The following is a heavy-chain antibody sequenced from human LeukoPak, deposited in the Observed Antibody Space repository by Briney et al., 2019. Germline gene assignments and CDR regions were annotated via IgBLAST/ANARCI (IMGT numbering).Heavy chain of an antibody. V-gene: IGHV1-69*04. CDR2: IIPIFGIA. J-gene: IGHJ4*02. CDR3: ARAMTATYCSGGSCLSY. D-gene: IGHD2-15*01. Sequence: GASVKVSCKASGGTFSSYAISWVRQASGQGLEWMGRIIPIFGIANYAQKFQGRVTITADKFTSTAYMELSSLRSEDTAVYYCARAMTATYCSGGSCLSYWGQGTLVTVSS. CDR1: GGTFSSYA.